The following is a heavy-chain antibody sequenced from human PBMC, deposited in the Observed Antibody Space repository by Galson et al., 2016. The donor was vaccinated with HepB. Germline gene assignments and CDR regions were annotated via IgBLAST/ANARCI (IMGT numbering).Heavy chain of an antibody. J-gene: IGHJ4*02. V-gene: IGHV4-34*01. Sequence: SETLSLTCTVYADTSFIGYYWSWIRQAPGKGLEWIGEINHSGSTNYNPSLKSRVTLSVDTSKIQFSLNLTSVTAADPGVYFCASDPVAGKYFDYWGQGTPVIVSS. CDR3: ASDPVAGKYFDY. D-gene: IGHD6-19*01. CDR2: INHSGST. CDR1: ADTSFIGYY.